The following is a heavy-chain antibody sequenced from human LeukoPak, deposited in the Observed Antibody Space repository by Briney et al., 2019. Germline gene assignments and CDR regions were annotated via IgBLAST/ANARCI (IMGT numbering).Heavy chain of an antibody. D-gene: IGHD3-3*01. CDR1: GGSISSGDYY. V-gene: IGHV4-30-4*01. J-gene: IGHJ5*02. CDR3: ARAQTYYDFWSGENNWFDP. Sequence: ASETLSLTCTVSGGSISSGDYYWSWIRQPPGKGLEWIGYIYYSGSTYYNPSLKSRVTISVDTSKNQFSLKLSSVTAADTAVYYCARAQTYYDFWSGENNWFDPWGQGTPVTVSS. CDR2: IYYSGST.